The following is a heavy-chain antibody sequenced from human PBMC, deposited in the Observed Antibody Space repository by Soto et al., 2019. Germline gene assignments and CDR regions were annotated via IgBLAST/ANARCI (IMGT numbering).Heavy chain of an antibody. D-gene: IGHD2-2*02. CDR2: IWYAGSNK. J-gene: IGHJ6*03. CDR1: GFTFSSYG. Sequence: QVQLVESGGGVVQPGRSLRLSCAASGFTFSSYGMHWVRQAPGKGLEWVAVIWYAGSNKYYADSVKGRFTICRDNSKNTLDLQTNSMRAEDTAVYYCARGRRYCSSTSCYSRPEYYYMDVWGKGTTVTVSS. CDR3: ARGRRYCSSTSCYSRPEYYYMDV. V-gene: IGHV3-33*01.